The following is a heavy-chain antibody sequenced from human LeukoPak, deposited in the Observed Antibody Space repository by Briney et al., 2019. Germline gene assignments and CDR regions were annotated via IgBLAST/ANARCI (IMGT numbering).Heavy chain of an antibody. CDR2: INHSGST. D-gene: IGHD3-3*01. CDR3: ARAPITIFGVVIRNYYYYGMDV. V-gene: IGHV4-34*01. Sequence: SETLSLTCAVYGGSFSGYYWSWIRQPPGKGLEWIGEINHSGSTNYNPSLKGRVTISVDASKNQFSLKLSSVTAADTAVYYCARAPITIFGVVIRNYYYYGMDVWGQGTTVTVSS. J-gene: IGHJ6*02. CDR1: GGSFSGYY.